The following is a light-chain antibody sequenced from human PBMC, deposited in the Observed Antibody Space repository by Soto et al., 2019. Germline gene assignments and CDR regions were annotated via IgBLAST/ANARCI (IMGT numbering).Light chain of an antibody. V-gene: IGLV1-44*01. Sequence: QSVLTQPPSASGTPGQRITISCSGSSSNIGSHTVNWHQQVPGTAPKLLIYSNNERPPGVPDRFSGSKSGTSASLAISGLQSGDEADYYCAAWDDSLNGVIFGGGTKLTV. CDR2: SNN. J-gene: IGLJ2*01. CDR1: SSNIGSHT. CDR3: AAWDDSLNGVI.